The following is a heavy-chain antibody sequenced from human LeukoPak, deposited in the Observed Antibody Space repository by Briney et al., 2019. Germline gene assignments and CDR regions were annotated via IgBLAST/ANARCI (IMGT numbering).Heavy chain of an antibody. CDR1: GYTFTSYG. CDR3: ARGGYYGSGSYYN. CDR2: MNPNSGNT. D-gene: IGHD3-10*01. Sequence: ASVKVSCKASGYTFTSYGISWVRQAPGQGLEWMGWMNPNSGNTGYAQKFQGRVTMTRNTSISTAYMELSSLRSEDTAVYYCARGGYYGSGSYYNWDQGTLVTVSS. V-gene: IGHV1-8*02. J-gene: IGHJ4*02.